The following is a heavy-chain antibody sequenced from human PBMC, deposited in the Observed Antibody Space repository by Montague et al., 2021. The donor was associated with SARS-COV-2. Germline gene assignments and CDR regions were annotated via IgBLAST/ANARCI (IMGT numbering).Heavy chain of an antibody. Sequence: SVRVSCKASGYTFSSYDINWVRQATGQGLEWMGWMNPNSGNTGYAQKFQGRVTMTRDTSISTAYMELSSLRSEDTAVYYCARALSRHIVVVIASVLREYYFDYGGQGTLVTVSS. J-gene: IGHJ4*02. V-gene: IGHV1-8*01. CDR1: GYTFSSYD. CDR3: ARALSRHIVVVIASVLREYYFDY. CDR2: MNPNSGNT. D-gene: IGHD2-21*01.